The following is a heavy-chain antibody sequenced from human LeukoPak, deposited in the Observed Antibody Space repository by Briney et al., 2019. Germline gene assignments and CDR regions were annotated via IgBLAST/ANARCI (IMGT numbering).Heavy chain of an antibody. D-gene: IGHD1-26*01. CDR2: ISSSSSYI. Sequence: GGSLRLSCAASGFTFSSYSMNWVRQAPGKGLEWVSSISSSSSYIYYADSVKGRFTISRDNAKNSPYLQMNSLRAEDTAVYYCARASPLGWELFLPDYWGQGTLVTVSS. V-gene: IGHV3-21*01. CDR1: GFTFSSYS. CDR3: ARASPLGWELFLPDY. J-gene: IGHJ4*02.